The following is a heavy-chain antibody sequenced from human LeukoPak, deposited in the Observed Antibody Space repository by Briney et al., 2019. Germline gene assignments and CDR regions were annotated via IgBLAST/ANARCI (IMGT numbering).Heavy chain of an antibody. J-gene: IGHJ4*02. V-gene: IGHV1-69*05. CDR1: GGTFSSYA. CDR3: ARARGGDGYSYGSGLDY. D-gene: IGHD5-18*01. Sequence: SVKVSCKASGGTFSSYAISWVRQAPGQGLEWMGGIIPIFGTANYAQKFQGRVTITTDESTSTAYMELSSLRSEDTAVYYCARARGGDGYSYGSGLDYWGQGTLVTVSS. CDR2: IIPIFGTA.